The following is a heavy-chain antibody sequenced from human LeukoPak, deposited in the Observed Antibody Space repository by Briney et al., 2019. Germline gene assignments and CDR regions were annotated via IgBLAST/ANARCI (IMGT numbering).Heavy chain of an antibody. D-gene: IGHD3-22*01. J-gene: IGHJ4*02. CDR2: IYHSGST. V-gene: IGHV4-39*07. Sequence: PSETLSLTCTVSGGSISSSSYYWGWIRQPPGKGLEWIGSIYHSGSTYYNPSLKSLVTMSVDTSKNQFSLKLSSVTAADTAVYYCARDGYYYDSSGYSYYFDYWGQGTLVTVSS. CDR1: GGSISSSSYY. CDR3: ARDGYYYDSSGYSYYFDY.